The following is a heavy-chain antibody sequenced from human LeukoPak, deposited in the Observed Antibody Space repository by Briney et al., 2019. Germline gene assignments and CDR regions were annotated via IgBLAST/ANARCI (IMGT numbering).Heavy chain of an antibody. J-gene: IGHJ6*02. CDR2: ISWNGGSM. CDR3: ARGTPSSSGWLYYGMDV. CDR1: GFTFDDYA. V-gene: IGHV3-9*01. Sequence: PGGSLRLSCTASGFTFDDYAMHWVRQAPGKGLEWVSGISWNGGSMDYADAVKGRFTISRDNAKNSLYLQMNSLRAEDTAVYYCARGTPSSSGWLYYGMDVWGQGTTVTVSS. D-gene: IGHD6-19*01.